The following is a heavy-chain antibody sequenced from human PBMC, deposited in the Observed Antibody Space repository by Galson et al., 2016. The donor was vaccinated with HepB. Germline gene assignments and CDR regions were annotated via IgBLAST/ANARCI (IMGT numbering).Heavy chain of an antibody. J-gene: IGHJ5*01. V-gene: IGHV2-70*11. CDR1: GFSLRTHGMC. CDR2: IDWDGIT. CDR3: ERLECSGASRWFGY. D-gene: IGHD2-15*01. Sequence: PALVKPTQTLTLTCTFSGFSLRTHGMCVSWIRQPPGKALEWLGRIDWDGITYYSTSLEDRLAFSRDTSKNQVVLTMTTMDPVDPATYYCERLECSGASRWFGYWGQGTLVTVSS.